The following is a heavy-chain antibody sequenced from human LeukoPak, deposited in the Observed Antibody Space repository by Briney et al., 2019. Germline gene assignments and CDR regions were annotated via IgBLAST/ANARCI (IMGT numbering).Heavy chain of an antibody. J-gene: IGHJ5*02. D-gene: IGHD1-7*01. Sequence: ASVKVSCKASGYTFTSYGISWVRQAPGQGLEWMGWISADNGNTNYAQKLQGRVTMTTDTSTSTAYMELRSLRSDDTAVYYCARAAWNYNWFDPWGQGTLVTVSS. CDR2: ISADNGNT. V-gene: IGHV1-18*01. CDR1: GYTFTSYG. CDR3: ARAAWNYNWFDP.